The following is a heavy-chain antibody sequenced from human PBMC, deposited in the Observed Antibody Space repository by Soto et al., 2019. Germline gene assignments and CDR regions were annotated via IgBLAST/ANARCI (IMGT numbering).Heavy chain of an antibody. CDR2: IGSSGRAI. Sequence: QLQLLESGGDLVKPGGSLRLSCAACGFTVSGNDLSWIRQAPGKGLEWVSSIGSSGRAIYYADSVKGRFTISRDNTKDSLYLHMSSLRAEDTAIYYCASHHSSGWLYFDSWGQGTLVTVSS. J-gene: IGHJ4*02. CDR1: GFTVSGND. V-gene: IGHV3-11*01. CDR3: ASHHSSGWLYFDS. D-gene: IGHD6-19*01.